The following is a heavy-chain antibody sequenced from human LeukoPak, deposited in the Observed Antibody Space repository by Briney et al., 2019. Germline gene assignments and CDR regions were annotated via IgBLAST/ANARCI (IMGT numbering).Heavy chain of an antibody. J-gene: IGHJ4*02. CDR2: IYYSGST. CDR1: GGSISSSSYY. Sequence: SETLSLTCTVSGGSISSSSYYWGWIRQPPGKGLEWTGSIYYSGSTYYNPSLKSRVTISVDTSKNQFSLKLSSVTAADTAVYYCARDRSDVVTTRSFDYWGQGTLVTVSS. CDR3: ARDRSDVVTTRSFDY. V-gene: IGHV4-39*07. D-gene: IGHD4-17*01.